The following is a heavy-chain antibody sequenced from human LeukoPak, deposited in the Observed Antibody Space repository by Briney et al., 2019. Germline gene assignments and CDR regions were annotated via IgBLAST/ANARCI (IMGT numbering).Heavy chain of an antibody. CDR2: VYYSGGT. J-gene: IGHJ2*01. CDR3: ARQIPMYTSNWNWYFDL. Sequence: PSETLSLTXTVSGGSISSSSYYWAWIRQPPGKGLEWIGNVYYSGGTYYNTSLKSRVTISVDTSKNQFSLKLSSVTAADTAVYYCARQIPMYTSNWNWYFDLWGRGALVTVSS. D-gene: IGHD1-20*01. CDR1: GGSISSSSYY. V-gene: IGHV4-39*01.